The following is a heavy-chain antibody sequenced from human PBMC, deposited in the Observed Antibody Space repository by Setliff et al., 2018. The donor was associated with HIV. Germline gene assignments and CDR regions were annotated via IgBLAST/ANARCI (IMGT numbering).Heavy chain of an antibody. Sequence: SETLSLTCTVSGGSISSYYWSWIRQPPGKGLEWIGEISHGGSANYNPSLKSRVTMSVDKSKNHFSLKLSSVTAADTAVYYCARQRGYDVLTYYFDYWGQGTLVTVSS. CDR1: GGSISSYY. D-gene: IGHD3-9*01. J-gene: IGHJ4*02. V-gene: IGHV4-59*08. CDR3: ARQRGYDVLTYYFDY. CDR2: ISHGGSA.